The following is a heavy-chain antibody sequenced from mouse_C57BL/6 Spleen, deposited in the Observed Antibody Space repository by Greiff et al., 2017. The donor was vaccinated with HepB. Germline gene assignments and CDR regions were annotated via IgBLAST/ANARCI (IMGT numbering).Heavy chain of an antibody. CDR3: ARGGAY. J-gene: IGHJ3*01. CDR2: ISDGGSYT. CDR1: GFTFSSYA. Sequence: DVMLVESGGGLVKPGGSLKLSCAASGFTFSSYAMSWVRQTPEKRLEWVATISDGGSYTYYPDNVKGRFTISRDNAKNNLYLQMSHLKSEDSAMYYCARGGAYWGQGTLVTVPA. V-gene: IGHV5-4*03.